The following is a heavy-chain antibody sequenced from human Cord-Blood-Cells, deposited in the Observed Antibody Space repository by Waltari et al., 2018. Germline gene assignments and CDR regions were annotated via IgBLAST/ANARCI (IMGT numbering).Heavy chain of an antibody. CDR3: ARGPRGGSGIRTPIEGYFDL. CDR1: GGSFSGSY. J-gene: IGHJ2*01. V-gene: IGHV4-34*01. D-gene: IGHD3-10*01. CDR2: INHSGST. Sequence: QVQLQQWGAGLLKPSETLSLTCAVYGGSFSGSYLSWIRQPPRKGLEWIGEINHSGSTNYNPSLKSRVTISVDTSKNQFSLKLSSVTAADTAVYYCARGPRGGSGIRTPIEGYFDLWGRGTLVTVSS.